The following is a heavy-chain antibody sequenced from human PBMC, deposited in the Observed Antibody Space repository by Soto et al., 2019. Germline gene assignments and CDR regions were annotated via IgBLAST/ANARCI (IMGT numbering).Heavy chain of an antibody. Sequence: GGSLRLSCAASGFTFSSYAMSWVRQAPGKGLEWVSAISGSGGSTYYADSVKGRFTISRDNSKNTLYLQMNSLRAEDTAVYYCAKDLGRYCSSTSCSEGFDYWGQGTLVTVSS. J-gene: IGHJ4*02. V-gene: IGHV3-23*01. D-gene: IGHD2-2*01. CDR2: ISGSGGST. CDR3: AKDLGRYCSSTSCSEGFDY. CDR1: GFTFSSYA.